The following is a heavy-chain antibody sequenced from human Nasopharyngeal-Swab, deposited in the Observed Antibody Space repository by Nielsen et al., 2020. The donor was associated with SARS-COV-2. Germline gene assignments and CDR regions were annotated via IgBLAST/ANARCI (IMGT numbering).Heavy chain of an antibody. V-gene: IGHV3-21*04. D-gene: IGHD6-6*01. CDR2: ISSSSSYI. Sequence: VRQAPGKGLEWVSSISSSSSYIYYADSVKGRFTISRHNSKNTLYLQMNSLRVEDTAVYYCARALDPRRYNWFDPWGQGTLVTVSS. J-gene: IGHJ5*02. CDR3: ARALDPRRYNWFDP.